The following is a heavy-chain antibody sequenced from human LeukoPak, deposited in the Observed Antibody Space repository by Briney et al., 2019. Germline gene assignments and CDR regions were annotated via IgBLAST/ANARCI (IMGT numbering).Heavy chain of an antibody. Sequence: SQTLSLTCTVSGGSISSGGYSWSWIRQPPGKGLEWIGYIYHSGSTYYNPSLKSRVTISVDRSKNQFSLKLSSVTAAGTAVYYCAALYSSGWYYFDYWGQGTLVTVSS. J-gene: IGHJ4*02. D-gene: IGHD6-19*01. CDR2: IYHSGST. V-gene: IGHV4-30-2*01. CDR1: GGSISSGGYS. CDR3: AALYSSGWYYFDY.